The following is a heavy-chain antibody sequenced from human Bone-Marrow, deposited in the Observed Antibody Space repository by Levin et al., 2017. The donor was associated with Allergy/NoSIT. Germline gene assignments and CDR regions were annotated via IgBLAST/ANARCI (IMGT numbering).Heavy chain of an antibody. CDR1: GFTFDDFA. J-gene: IGHJ4*02. D-gene: IGHD5-18*01. Sequence: SCAASGFTFDDFAMHWVRQAPGKGLEWVSTISWNSGTIGYADSVKGRFSISRDSAKNSLYLQMNSLRPDDTALYYCARGGYGGLAFDYWGQGTLVTASS. V-gene: IGHV3-9*01. CDR3: ARGGYGGLAFDY. CDR2: ISWNSGTI.